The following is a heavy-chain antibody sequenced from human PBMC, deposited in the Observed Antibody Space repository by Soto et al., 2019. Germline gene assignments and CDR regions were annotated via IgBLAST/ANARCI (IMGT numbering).Heavy chain of an antibody. J-gene: IGHJ6*03. CDR1: GGSFSGYY. D-gene: IGHD3-10*01. Sequence: SETLSLTCAVYGGSFSGYYWSWIRQPPGKGLEWIGEINHSGSTNYNPSLKSRVTISVDTSKNQFSLKLSSVTAADTAVYYCARAHYYGSGTYMDVWGKGTTVTASS. CDR3: ARAHYYGSGTYMDV. CDR2: INHSGST. V-gene: IGHV4-34*01.